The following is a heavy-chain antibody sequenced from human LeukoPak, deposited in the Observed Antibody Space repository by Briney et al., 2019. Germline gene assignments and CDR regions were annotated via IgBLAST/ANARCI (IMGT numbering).Heavy chain of an antibody. D-gene: IGHD4-17*01. CDR3: AKRMTTVTTADY. V-gene: IGHV3-11*01. Sequence: PGGSLRLSCAASGFTFSDYYMSWIRQAPGKGLEWVSYISSSGSTIYYADSVKGRFTISMDNAKNSLYLQMNSLRAEDTAVYYCAKRMTTVTTADYWGQGTLVTVSS. J-gene: IGHJ4*02. CDR2: ISSSGSTI. CDR1: GFTFSDYY.